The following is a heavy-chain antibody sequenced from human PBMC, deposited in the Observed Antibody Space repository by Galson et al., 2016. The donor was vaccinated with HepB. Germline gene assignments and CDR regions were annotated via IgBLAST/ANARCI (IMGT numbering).Heavy chain of an antibody. J-gene: IGHJ3*01. CDR1: GFTFSDYY. Sequence: LRLSCAASGFTFSDYYMNWIRQAPGKGLEWISYISSRSSTIYYADSVKGRFTISRDNAKNSLFLQMNSLRAEDTAVYYCVRGGDTVIGAAFDVWGQGTMVTVAS. V-gene: IGHV3-11*04. D-gene: IGHD5-18*01. CDR2: ISSRSSTI. CDR3: VRGGDTVIGAAFDV.